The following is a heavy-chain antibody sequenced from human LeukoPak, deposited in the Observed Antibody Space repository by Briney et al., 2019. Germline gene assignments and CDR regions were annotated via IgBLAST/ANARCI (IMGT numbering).Heavy chain of an antibody. CDR3: ARELSPVVKYSFDS. Sequence: GGSLRLSCAASGFTFSSYGMHWVRQAPGKGLEWVALIWYDGSNKYYADSVKGRFTISRDNSKNTVYLQMNGLRAEDTAVYSCARELSPVVKYSFDSWGQGTQVTVSS. V-gene: IGHV3-33*01. D-gene: IGHD2-15*01. CDR2: IWYDGSNK. J-gene: IGHJ4*02. CDR1: GFTFSSYG.